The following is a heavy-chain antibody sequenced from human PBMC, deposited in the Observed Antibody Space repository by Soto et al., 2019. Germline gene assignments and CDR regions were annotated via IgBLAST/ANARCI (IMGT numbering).Heavy chain of an antibody. D-gene: IGHD3-3*01. J-gene: IGHJ6*02. V-gene: IGHV4-30-4*01. Sequence: SETLSLTCTVSGGSISSGDYYWSWIRQPPGKGPEWIGYIYYSGSTYYNPSLKSRVTISVDTSKNQFSLKLSSVTAADTAVYYCARDDFWSGWRNYYYYGMDVWGQGTTVTVSS. CDR2: IYYSGST. CDR1: GGSISSGDYY. CDR3: ARDDFWSGWRNYYYYGMDV.